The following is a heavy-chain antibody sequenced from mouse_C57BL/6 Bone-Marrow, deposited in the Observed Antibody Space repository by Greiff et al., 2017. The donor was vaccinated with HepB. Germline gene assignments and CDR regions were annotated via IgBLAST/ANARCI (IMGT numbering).Heavy chain of an antibody. D-gene: IGHD2-5*01. CDR1: GYTFTSYW. V-gene: IGHV1-64*01. CDR3: ARWGTYYSNCYWYFDV. Sequence: QVQLKQPGAELVKPGASVKLSCKASGYTFTSYWMHWVKQRPGQGLEWIGMIHPNSGSTNYNEKFKSKATLTVDKSSSTAYMQLSSLTSEDAAVYYCARWGTYYSNCYWYFDVWGTGTTVTVSS. CDR2: IHPNSGST. J-gene: IGHJ1*03.